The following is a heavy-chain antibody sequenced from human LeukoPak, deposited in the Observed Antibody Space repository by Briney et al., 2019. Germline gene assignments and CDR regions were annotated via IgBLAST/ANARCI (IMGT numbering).Heavy chain of an antibody. CDR3: ARASNWEGGDY. CDR2: FNSDGSST. J-gene: IGHJ4*02. D-gene: IGHD7-27*01. V-gene: IGHV3-74*01. Sequence: GGSLRLSCAASGFTFSSYWMHWVRQAPGKGLVWVSRFNSDGSSTSYADSVKGRFTISRDNAKNTLYLQMNSLRAEDTAVYYCARASNWEGGDYWGQGTLVTVSS. CDR1: GFTFSSYW.